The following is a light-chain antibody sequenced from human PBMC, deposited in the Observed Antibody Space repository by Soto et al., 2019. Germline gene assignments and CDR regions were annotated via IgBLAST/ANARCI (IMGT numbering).Light chain of an antibody. CDR1: RGVGNNF. Sequence: EIVLTQSPGTLSLSPGEEATLPSRASRGVGNNFVAWFQQKFGQAPRLLIYGASVRATGIPDRFSGSGSGTDFTLTITRLEPEDAAVYYCQQYGISPRTFGQGTKVEIK. V-gene: IGKV3-20*01. CDR2: GAS. J-gene: IGKJ1*01. CDR3: QQYGISPRT.